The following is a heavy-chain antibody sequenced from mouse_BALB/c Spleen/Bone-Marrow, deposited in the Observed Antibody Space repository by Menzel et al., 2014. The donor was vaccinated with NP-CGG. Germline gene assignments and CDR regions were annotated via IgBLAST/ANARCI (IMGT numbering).Heavy chain of an antibody. V-gene: IGHV1-87*01. J-gene: IGHJ2*01. CDR3: ARGFPFDY. CDR2: IYPGDGDT. CDR1: GYTFTSYW. Sequence: QVQLQQSGAELARPGASVKLSCKASGYTFTSYWMQWVKQRPGQGLEWIGAIYPGDGDTRYTQKFKGKATLTADKSSSTAYMQLSSLASEDSAVYNCARGFPFDYWGQGTTLTVSS.